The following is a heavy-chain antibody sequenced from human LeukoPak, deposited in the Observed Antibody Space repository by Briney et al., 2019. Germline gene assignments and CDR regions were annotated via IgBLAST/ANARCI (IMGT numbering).Heavy chain of an antibody. CDR2: ISGSSTYT. V-gene: IGHV3-11*06. CDR1: GFTFSDYY. J-gene: IGHJ3*01. CDR3: ARGFRAFDF. Sequence: GGSLRLSCAASGFTFSDYYMSWIRQAPGKGLEWVSHISGSSTYTNYADSVKGRFTISRDNANNSLYLQMDSLRAEDTAVYYCARGFRAFDFWAQGTMVTVSS.